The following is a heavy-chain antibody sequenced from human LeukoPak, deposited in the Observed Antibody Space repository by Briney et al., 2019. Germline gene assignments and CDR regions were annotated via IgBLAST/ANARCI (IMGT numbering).Heavy chain of an antibody. CDR1: GFTFDDYA. CDR2: ISWNSGNI. Sequence: GGSLRLSCAASGFTFDDYAMHWVRQAPGKGLEWVSGISWNSGNIGYADSVKGRFTISRDNAKNSLFLQMNSLRAEDTALYYCAKDYCSSTICYYNYWGQGTLVTVSS. D-gene: IGHD2-2*01. CDR3: AKDYCSSTICYYNY. V-gene: IGHV3-9*01. J-gene: IGHJ4*02.